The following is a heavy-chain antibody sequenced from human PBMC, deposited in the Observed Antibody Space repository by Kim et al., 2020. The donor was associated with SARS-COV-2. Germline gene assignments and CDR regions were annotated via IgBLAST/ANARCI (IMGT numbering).Heavy chain of an antibody. D-gene: IGHD3-3*01. V-gene: IGHV4-4*02. CDR1: GGSISSSNW. CDR3: ARRKVRFLEWYTRYFDL. Sequence: SETLSLTCAVSGGSISSSNWWSWVRQPPGKGLEWIGEIYHSGSTNYNPSLKSRVTISVDKSKNQFSLKLSSVTAADTAVYYCARRKVRFLEWYTRYFDLWGRGTLVTVSS. CDR2: IYHSGST. J-gene: IGHJ2*01.